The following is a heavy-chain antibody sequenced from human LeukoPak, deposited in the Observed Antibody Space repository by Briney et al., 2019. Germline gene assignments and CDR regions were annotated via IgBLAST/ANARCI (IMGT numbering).Heavy chain of an antibody. CDR1: GFTFSSYW. D-gene: IGHD6-19*01. V-gene: IGHV3-7*01. Sequence: PGGSLRLSCAAYGFTFSSYWMSWVRQAPGKGLEWVANIKQDGSEKYYVDSVKGRFTISRDNAKNSLYLQMNSLRAEDTAVYYCARLSGWPYYFDYWGQGSLVTVSS. CDR2: IKQDGSEK. CDR3: ARLSGWPYYFDY. J-gene: IGHJ4*02.